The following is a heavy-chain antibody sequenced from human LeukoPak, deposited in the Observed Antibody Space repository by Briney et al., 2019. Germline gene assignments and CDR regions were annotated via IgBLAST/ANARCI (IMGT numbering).Heavy chain of an antibody. CDR3: AKAWWGVPAAHDY. V-gene: IGHV3-23*01. CDR2: ISGSGGST. D-gene: IGHD2-2*01. Sequence: PGGSLRLSCAASGFTFSSYAMSWVRQAPGKGLEWVSGISGSGGSTYYADSVKGRFTISRGNSKNTLYLQMNSLRAEDTAGYYCAKAWWGVPAAHDYWGQGTLVTVSS. J-gene: IGHJ4*02. CDR1: GFTFSSYA.